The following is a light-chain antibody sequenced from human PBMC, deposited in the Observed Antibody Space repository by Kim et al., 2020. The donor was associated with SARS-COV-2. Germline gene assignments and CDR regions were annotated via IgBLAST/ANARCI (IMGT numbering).Light chain of an antibody. CDR2: AAS. J-gene: IGKJ1*01. CDR1: QGISNY. CDR3: QKYNSAPQ. V-gene: IGKV1-27*01. Sequence: DIQMTQSPSSLSASVGDRATITCRASQGISNYLAWYQQKPGKVPKLLIYAASTLQSGVPSRFSGSGSGTDFTLTISSLQPEDVATYYCQKYNSAPQFGQGTKVDIK.